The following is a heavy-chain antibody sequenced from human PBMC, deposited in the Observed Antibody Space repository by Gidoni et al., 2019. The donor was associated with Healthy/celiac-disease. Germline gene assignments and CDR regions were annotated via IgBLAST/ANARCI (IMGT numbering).Heavy chain of an antibody. J-gene: IGHJ6*02. CDR2: INHSGRT. D-gene: IGHD3-16*02. V-gene: IGHV4-34*01. CDR3: ARGYYDYVWGSYRPTRYYYGMDV. Sequence: QVQLQQWGAGLLKPSETLSLTCAVYGGSFSGYYWNWIPQPPGKGLEWIGEINHSGRTNYNPSLKSRVTISVDTSKNQFSLKLSSVTAADTAVYYCARGYYDYVWGSYRPTRYYYGMDVWGQGTTVTVSS. CDR1: GGSFSGYY.